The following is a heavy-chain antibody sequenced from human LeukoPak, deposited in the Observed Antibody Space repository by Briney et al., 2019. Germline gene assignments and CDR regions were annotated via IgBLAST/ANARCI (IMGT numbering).Heavy chain of an antibody. CDR3: AKGAETYYYDSSGYYQYYFDY. J-gene: IGHJ4*02. Sequence: GGSLRLSCAASGFTFGDYAMHWVRQAPGKGLEWVSGISWNSGSIGYADSVKGRFTISRDNAKNSLYLQMNSLRAEDTALYYCAKGAETYYYDSSGYYQYYFDYWGQGTLVTVSS. CDR2: ISWNSGSI. CDR1: GFTFGDYA. D-gene: IGHD3-22*01. V-gene: IGHV3-9*01.